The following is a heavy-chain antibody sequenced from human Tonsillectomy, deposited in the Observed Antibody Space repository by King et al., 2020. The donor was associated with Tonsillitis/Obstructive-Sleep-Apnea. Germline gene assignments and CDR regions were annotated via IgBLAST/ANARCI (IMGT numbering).Heavy chain of an antibody. J-gene: IGHJ3*02. CDR3: AREDWELLYAFDI. CDR1: GFTFSSYW. V-gene: IGHV3-74*01. D-gene: IGHD1-26*01. CDR2: LNTDGSST. Sequence: VQLVESGGGLVQPGGSLRLSCAASGFTFSSYWMHWVRQAPGKGLVWVSRLNTDGSSTSYADSVKGRFTISRDNAKNTLYLQMNSLRAEDTAVYYCAREDWELLYAFDIWGQGTMVTVSS.